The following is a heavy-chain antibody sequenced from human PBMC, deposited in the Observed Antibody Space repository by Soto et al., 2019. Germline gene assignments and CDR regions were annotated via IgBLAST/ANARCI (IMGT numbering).Heavy chain of an antibody. V-gene: IGHV1-3*01. CDR1: GYTFTSYA. D-gene: IGHD4-17*01. J-gene: IGHJ6*02. Sequence: ASVKVSCKASGYTFTSYAMHWVRQAPGQRLEWMGWTNAGNGNTKYSQKFQGRVTITRDTSASTAYMELSSLRSEDTAVYYCARDPDMTTVNTWKGADYYYYGMDVWGQGTTVTVSS. CDR2: TNAGNGNT. CDR3: ARDPDMTTVNTWKGADYYYYGMDV.